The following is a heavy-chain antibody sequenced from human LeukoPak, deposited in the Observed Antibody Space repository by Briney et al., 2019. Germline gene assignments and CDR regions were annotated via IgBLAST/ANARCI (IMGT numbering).Heavy chain of an antibody. CDR1: GFTFSNYW. CDR3: IRDFRSADL. V-gene: IGHV3-74*01. J-gene: IGHJ5*02. CDR2: IYVDGRTT. Sequence: GGSLRLSCVASGFTFSNYWMHWVRQPPGKGLVWVSRIYVDGRTTNYADSVKGRFTISRDNARNTVYLEMNSLSVEDTATYYCIRDFRSADLWGQGTLVTVTS.